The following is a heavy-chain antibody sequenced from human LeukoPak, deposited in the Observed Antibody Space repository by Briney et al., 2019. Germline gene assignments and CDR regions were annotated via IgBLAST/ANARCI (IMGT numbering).Heavy chain of an antibody. CDR2: IYSGGST. V-gene: IGHV3-53*01. CDR1: GFTVSSNY. CDR3: ARDSPYYYDSSGYFPY. Sequence: GGSLRLSCAASGFTVSSNYMSWVRQAPRKGLEWVSVIYSGGSTYYADSVKGRFTISRGNSKNTLYLQMNSLRAEDTAVYYCARDSPYYYDSSGYFPYWGQGTLVTVSS. D-gene: IGHD3-22*01. J-gene: IGHJ4*02.